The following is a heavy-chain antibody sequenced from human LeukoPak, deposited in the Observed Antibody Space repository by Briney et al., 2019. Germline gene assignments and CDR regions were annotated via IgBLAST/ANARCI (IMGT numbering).Heavy chain of an antibody. Sequence: GASVKVSCKASGYTFTSYGISWVRQAPGQGLEWVGWISTYNDNTNYAQKFQGKVSMTTDTTTSTAYMELRSLRSDDTAVYYCARGRLEGAIDYWGQGTLVTVSS. CDR2: ISTYNDNT. V-gene: IGHV1-18*01. D-gene: IGHD3-16*01. CDR1: GYTFTSYG. CDR3: ARGRLEGAIDY. J-gene: IGHJ4*02.